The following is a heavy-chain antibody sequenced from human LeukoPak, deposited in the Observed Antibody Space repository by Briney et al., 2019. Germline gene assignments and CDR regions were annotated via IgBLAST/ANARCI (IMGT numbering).Heavy chain of an antibody. J-gene: IGHJ6*02. V-gene: IGHV1-8*01. CDR2: MNPNSGNT. D-gene: IGHD6-13*01. CDR3: ARDVGSSSWYSSYYYYGMDV. Sequence: ASVKVSCKASGYTFTSYDINWVRQATGQGLEWMGWMNPNSGNTGYAQKFQGRVTMTRNTSISTAYMELSSLRSEDTAVYYCARDVGSSSWYSSYYYYGMDVWGQGTTVTASS. CDR1: GYTFTSYD.